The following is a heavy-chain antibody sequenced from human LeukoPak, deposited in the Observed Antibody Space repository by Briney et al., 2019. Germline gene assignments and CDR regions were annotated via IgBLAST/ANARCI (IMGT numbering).Heavy chain of an antibody. CDR2: IYHSGST. Sequence: SETLSLTCTVSGGSISTYYWNWIRQPPGKGLEWIGYIYHSGSTNYNPSLQSRVTISVDTSKNQFSLNLNSVTAADTAIYYCARVQGQFLESLFDFHFDYWGQGTLVTVSS. CDR3: ARVQGQFLESLFDFHFDY. D-gene: IGHD3-3*01. V-gene: IGHV4-59*01. CDR1: GGSISTYY. J-gene: IGHJ4*02.